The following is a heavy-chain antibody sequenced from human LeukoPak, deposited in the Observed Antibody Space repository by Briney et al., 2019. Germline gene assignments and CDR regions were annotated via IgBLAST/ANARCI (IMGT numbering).Heavy chain of an antibody. CDR2: IYHSGST. Sequence: SETLSLTCAVSGGSISSGGYSWSWIRQPPGKGLEWIGYIYHSGSTYYNPSLKSRVTISVDRSKNQFSLKLSSVTAADTAVYYCARAPPHYYDSSGYRGGDAFDIWGQGTMVTVSS. D-gene: IGHD3-22*01. CDR1: GGSISSGGYS. CDR3: ARAPPHYYDSSGYRGGDAFDI. V-gene: IGHV4-30-2*01. J-gene: IGHJ3*02.